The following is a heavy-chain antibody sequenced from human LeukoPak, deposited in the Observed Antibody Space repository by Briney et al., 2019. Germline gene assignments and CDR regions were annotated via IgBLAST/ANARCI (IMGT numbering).Heavy chain of an antibody. Sequence: SQTLSLACTVSGGSISSGGYYWSWIRQHPGKGLEWIGYIYYSGSTYYNPSLKSRVTISVDTSKNQFSLKLSSVTAADTAVYYCARGYGSGSYPFDYWGQGTLVTVSS. J-gene: IGHJ4*02. CDR1: GGSISSGGYY. CDR3: ARGYGSGSYPFDY. V-gene: IGHV4-31*03. CDR2: IYYSGST. D-gene: IGHD3-10*01.